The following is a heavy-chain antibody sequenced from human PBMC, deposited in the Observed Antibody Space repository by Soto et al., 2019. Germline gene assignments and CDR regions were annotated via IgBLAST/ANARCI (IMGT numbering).Heavy chain of an antibody. J-gene: IGHJ6*03. V-gene: IGHV3-66*01. Sequence: GGSLRLSCAASGFTVSSNYMSWVRQAPGKGLEWVSVIYSGGSTYYADSVKGRFTISRDNSKNTLYLQMNGLRAEDTAVYYCASTKYSSGWYPSYYYMDVWGKGTTVTVSS. CDR1: GFTVSSNY. D-gene: IGHD6-19*01. CDR2: IYSGGST. CDR3: ASTKYSSGWYPSYYYMDV.